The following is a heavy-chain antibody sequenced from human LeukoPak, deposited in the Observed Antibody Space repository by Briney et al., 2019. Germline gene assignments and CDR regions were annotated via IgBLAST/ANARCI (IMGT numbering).Heavy chain of an antibody. V-gene: IGHV4-34*01. Sequence: KPSETLSLTCAVYGGSFSGYYWSWVRQPPGKGLEWIGEINHSGSTNYNPSLKSRDTISVDTSKNQFSLKLSSVTAADTAVYYCARVRAAAGSTEFDYWGQGTLVTVSS. J-gene: IGHJ4*02. CDR2: INHSGST. CDR1: GGSFSGYY. CDR3: ARVRAAAGSTEFDY. D-gene: IGHD6-13*01.